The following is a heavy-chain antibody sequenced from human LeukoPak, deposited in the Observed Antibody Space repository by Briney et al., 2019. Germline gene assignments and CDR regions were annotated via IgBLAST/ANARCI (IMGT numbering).Heavy chain of an antibody. CDR3: AKESSSGWYYYFDY. J-gene: IGHJ4*02. D-gene: IGHD6-19*01. CDR2: ISSSGANT. Sequence: TGGSLRLSCAASGFTFSAYTMSWVRQAPGKGLEWVSSISSSGANTYYPDSVKGRFTISRDNSKNTLYLQMNSLRAEDRAIYYCAKESSSGWYYYFDYWGQGTLVTVSS. V-gene: IGHV3-23*01. CDR1: GFTFSAYT.